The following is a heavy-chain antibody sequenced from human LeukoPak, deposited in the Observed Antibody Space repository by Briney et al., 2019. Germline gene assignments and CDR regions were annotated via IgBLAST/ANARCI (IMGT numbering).Heavy chain of an antibody. D-gene: IGHD2-21*01. J-gene: IGHJ4*02. CDR1: GFTFSTYE. V-gene: IGHV3-48*03. CDR2: IGVGDNAI. CDR3: ARETAHCGGDCFDY. Sequence: PGGSLRLSCAASGFTFSTYEFNWVRQAPGKGLEWVAYIGVGDNAIYYADFVRGRFTASRDNAQNSLYLEMHSLRVEDTALYYCARETAHCGGDCFDYWGQGTLVTVSS.